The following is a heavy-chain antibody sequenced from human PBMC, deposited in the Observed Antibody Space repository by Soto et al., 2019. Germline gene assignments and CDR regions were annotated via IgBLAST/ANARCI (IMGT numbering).Heavy chain of an antibody. CDR2: ISSNGGST. CDR1: GFTFSSYA. J-gene: IGHJ4*02. Sequence: GGSLRLSCSASGFTFSSYAMHWVRQAPGKGLEYVSAISSNGGSTYYADSVKGRFTISRDNSKNTLYLQMSSLRAEDTAVYYCVKDLVSSGWYQGSSPDYWGQGTLVTVSS. V-gene: IGHV3-64D*06. CDR3: VKDLVSSGWYQGSSPDY. D-gene: IGHD6-19*01.